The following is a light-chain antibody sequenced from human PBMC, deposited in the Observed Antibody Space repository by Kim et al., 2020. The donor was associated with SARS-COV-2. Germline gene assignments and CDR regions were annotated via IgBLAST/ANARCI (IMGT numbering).Light chain of an antibody. V-gene: IGKV3-15*01. J-gene: IGKJ1*01. CDR2: GAS. CDR3: QQYDAWPRT. CDR1: QSVSSN. Sequence: VSPGERATLSCRASQSVSSNLAWYRQNPGQAPRLLIYGASTRATGIPARFSGSGSGTEFTLTISGLQSEDFAVYFCQQYDAWPRTFGPGTKVDIK.